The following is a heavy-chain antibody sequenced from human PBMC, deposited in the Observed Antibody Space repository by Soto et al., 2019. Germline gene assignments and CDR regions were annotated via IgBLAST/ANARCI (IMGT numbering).Heavy chain of an antibody. CDR3: AREGIVVVPAASLNWFDP. CDR2: ISAYNGNT. Sequence: QVQLVQSGAEVKKPGASVKVSCKASGYTFTSYGISWVRQAPGQGLEWMGWISAYNGNTNYAQKLQGRVTMTTDTSTSTAYMERRSLRSDDTAVYYCAREGIVVVPAASLNWFDPWGQGTLVTVSS. J-gene: IGHJ5*02. D-gene: IGHD2-2*01. V-gene: IGHV1-18*01. CDR1: GYTFTSYG.